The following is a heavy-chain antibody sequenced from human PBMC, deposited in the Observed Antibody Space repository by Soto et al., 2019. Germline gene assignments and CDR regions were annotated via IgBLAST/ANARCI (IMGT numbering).Heavy chain of an antibody. D-gene: IGHD2-15*01. J-gene: IGHJ4*02. CDR2: IIPIFGTA. CDR3: ARDWGPYGGYFDY. Sequence: EASVKVSCKASGGTFSSYAISWVRQAPGQGLEWMGGIIPIFGTANYAQKFQGRVTITADESTSTAYMELSSLRSEDTAVYYCARDWGPYGGYFDYWGQGTLVTVSS. V-gene: IGHV1-69*13. CDR1: GGTFSSYA.